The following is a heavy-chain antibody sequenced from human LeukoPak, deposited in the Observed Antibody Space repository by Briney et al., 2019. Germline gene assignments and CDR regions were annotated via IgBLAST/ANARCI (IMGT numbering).Heavy chain of an antibody. CDR3: ARGDIAAGGAPFDY. CDR1: GGSISSYY. D-gene: IGHD6-13*01. J-gene: IGHJ4*02. CDR2: INHSGST. V-gene: IGHV4-34*01. Sequence: SETLSLTCTVSGGSISSYYWSWIRQPPGRGLEWIGEINHSGSTSYSASLKSRVAISVDTSKNQFSLKLNSVTAADTAVYYCARGDIAAGGAPFDYWGQGTLVTVSS.